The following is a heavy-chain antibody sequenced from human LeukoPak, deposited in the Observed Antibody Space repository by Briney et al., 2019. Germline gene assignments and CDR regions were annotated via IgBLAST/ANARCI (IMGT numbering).Heavy chain of an antibody. J-gene: IGHJ1*01. Sequence: GGSLRLSCAASGFTFDDYAMHWVRQAPGKGLEWVSLIIVDGDNTYYAYSVKGRFTNSTDNCTTSLYLTMNSMRTEDTALYYCAKDPTYYYDSSGFCEHWGPGTLVTASP. CDR3: AKDPTYYYDSSGFCEH. D-gene: IGHD3-22*01. CDR2: IIVDGDNT. CDR1: GFTFDDYA. V-gene: IGHV3-43*02.